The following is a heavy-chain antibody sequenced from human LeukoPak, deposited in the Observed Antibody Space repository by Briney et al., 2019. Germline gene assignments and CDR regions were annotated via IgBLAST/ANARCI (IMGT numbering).Heavy chain of an antibody. CDR1: GFTFSSYW. CDR2: INNDGSGT. D-gene: IGHD3-10*01. J-gene: IGHJ6*02. V-gene: IGHV3-74*01. Sequence: GGSLRLSCAASGFTFSSYWMPGFRQAPGRGLVWVSVINNDGSGTNYADSVKGRSTISRDNAKNTLYLQMTSLGAEDTAVYYCVRGGFGHAMDVWGQGTTVTVSS. CDR3: VRGGFGHAMDV.